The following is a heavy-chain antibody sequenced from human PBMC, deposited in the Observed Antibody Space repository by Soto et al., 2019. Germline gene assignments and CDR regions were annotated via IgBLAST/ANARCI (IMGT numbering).Heavy chain of an antibody. J-gene: IGHJ4*02. CDR1: GGSISSSNW. CDR2: IYHSGST. Sequence: KPSETLSLTCAVSGGSISSSNWWSWVRQPPGKGLEWIGEIYHSGSTKYNPALKSRVTIAVDKSKNQFSLKLSSVTAADTAVYYCARCGAADYDFWTYYWGQGTLVTVSS. CDR3: ARCGAADYDFWTYY. V-gene: IGHV4-4*02. D-gene: IGHD3-3*01.